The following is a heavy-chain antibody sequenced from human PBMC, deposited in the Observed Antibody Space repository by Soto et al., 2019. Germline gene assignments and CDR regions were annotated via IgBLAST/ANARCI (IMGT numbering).Heavy chain of an antibody. Sequence: GVSLRLSCGASGFTFSSYAMSWVRQAPGKGPEWVSAISGSGGSTYYADSVKGRFTISRDNSKNTLYLQMNSLRAEDTAVYYCAKPLPGYEHAVWGQGTTVTVSS. V-gene: IGHV3-23*01. J-gene: IGHJ6*02. CDR1: GFTFSSYA. CDR3: AKPLPGYEHAV. D-gene: IGHD5-12*01. CDR2: ISGSGGST.